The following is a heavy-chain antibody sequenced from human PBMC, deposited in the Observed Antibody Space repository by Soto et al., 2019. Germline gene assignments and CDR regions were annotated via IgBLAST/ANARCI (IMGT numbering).Heavy chain of an antibody. Sequence: PSETLSLTCTVSGGSISSYYWSWIRQPPGKGLEWIGYIYYSGSTNYNPSLKSRVTISVDTSKNQFSLKLSSVTAADTAVYYCARGSIVGALIPFDDWCQGTLVTVSS. CDR3: ARGSIVGALIPFDD. V-gene: IGHV4-59*01. D-gene: IGHD1-26*01. J-gene: IGHJ4*02. CDR2: IYYSGST. CDR1: GGSISSYY.